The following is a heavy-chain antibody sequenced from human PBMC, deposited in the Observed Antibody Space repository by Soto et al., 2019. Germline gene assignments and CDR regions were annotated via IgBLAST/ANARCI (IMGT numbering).Heavy chain of an antibody. CDR2: IKSKSDGGTT. CDR1: GFTFSSYA. J-gene: IGHJ5*02. V-gene: IGHV3-15*01. CDR3: TTDLWRIAVVVGSTGYFNP. D-gene: IGHD2-15*01. Sequence: LRLSCAASGFTFSSYAMSWVRQAPGKGLDWVGRIKSKSDGGTTEYAAPVRGRFTISRDDSKNTLYLQMNSLKTEDTAVYYCTTDLWRIAVVVGSTGYFNPWGQGTPVTVSS.